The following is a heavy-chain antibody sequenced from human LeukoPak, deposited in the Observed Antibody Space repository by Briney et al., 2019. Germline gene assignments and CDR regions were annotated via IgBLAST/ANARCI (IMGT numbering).Heavy chain of an antibody. D-gene: IGHD5-18*01. CDR3: AAPEYNYGRMYYYYMDV. J-gene: IGHJ6*03. Sequence: ASVKVSCKAFGYTFTSNYMHWVRQAPGQGPEWMGVISPSGGSTTYAQKFQGRVTLTEDTSTDTAYMELSSLRSEDTAVYYCAAPEYNYGRMYYYYMDVWGKGTTVTVSS. V-gene: IGHV1-46*01. CDR1: GYTFTSNY. CDR2: ISPSGGST.